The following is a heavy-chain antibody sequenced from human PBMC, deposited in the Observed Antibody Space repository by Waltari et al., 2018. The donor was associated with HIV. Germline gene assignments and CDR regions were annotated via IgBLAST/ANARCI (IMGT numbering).Heavy chain of an antibody. V-gene: IGHV4-39*01. J-gene: IGHJ5*02. CDR3: ARTGAPSMGYSYNYVPFDT. CDR2: LYYSGTT. Sequence: QLQLQESGPGLVKPSETLSLTCTVSRGSVISHNYYWGWVRQPPGKGLEWIGNLYYSGTTCYNVALRSRATISVGTSRNQFAWRLTSGTGADTAIYYCARTGAPSMGYSYNYVPFDTWGPGTLVTVSS. CDR1: RGSVISHNYY. D-gene: IGHD3-16*02.